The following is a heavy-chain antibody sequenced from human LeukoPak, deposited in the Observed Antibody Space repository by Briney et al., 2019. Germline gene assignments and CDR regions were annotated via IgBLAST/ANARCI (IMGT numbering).Heavy chain of an antibody. Sequence: GGSLRLSCAASEFTFSSYAMSWVRQAPGKGLEWVSAISGSGGSTYYAGSVKGRSTISRDNSKNTLYLQMNSLRAEDTAVYYCAKLMSSSFFPDYWGQGTLVTVSS. V-gene: IGHV3-23*01. CDR1: EFTFSSYA. CDR2: ISGSGGST. D-gene: IGHD6-13*01. J-gene: IGHJ4*02. CDR3: AKLMSSSFFPDY.